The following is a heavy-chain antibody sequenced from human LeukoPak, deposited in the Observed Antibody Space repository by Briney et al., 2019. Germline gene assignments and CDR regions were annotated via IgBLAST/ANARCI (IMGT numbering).Heavy chain of an antibody. CDR2: ISSSGSAI. Sequence: GGSLRLSCAASGFPLSSYSVNWVRQAPGKGLEWVSYISSSGSAIYYVDSVKGRFTVSRDNAKNSLFLQMNSPRAEDTAVYYCARYYYYGSGSYPYYYMDVWGKGTTVTVSS. CDR3: ARYYYYGSGSYPYYYMDV. J-gene: IGHJ6*03. CDR1: GFPLSSYS. V-gene: IGHV3-48*01. D-gene: IGHD3-10*01.